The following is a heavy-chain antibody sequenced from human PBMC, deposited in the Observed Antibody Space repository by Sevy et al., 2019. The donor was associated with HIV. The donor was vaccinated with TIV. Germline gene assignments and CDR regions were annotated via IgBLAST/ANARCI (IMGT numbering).Heavy chain of an antibody. J-gene: IGHJ6*02. D-gene: IGHD4-17*01. CDR3: AKDTSDYGDYGGTYYYAMDV. CDR1: GFTFSSYG. V-gene: IGHV3-30*18. Sequence: GGSLRLSCAASGFTFSSYGMHWVRQAPGKGLEWVAVISYDGSNKYYADSVKGRFTISRDNSKNTLYLQMNSLRAEDTALYYCAKDTSDYGDYGGTYYYAMDVWGQGTTVTVSS. CDR2: ISYDGSNK.